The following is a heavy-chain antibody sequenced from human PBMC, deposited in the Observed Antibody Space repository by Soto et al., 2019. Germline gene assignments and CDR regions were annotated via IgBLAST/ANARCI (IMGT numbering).Heavy chain of an antibody. CDR2: INHSGST. J-gene: IGHJ4*02. D-gene: IGHD3-10*01. CDR3: ARGQEVQGRRGTSCDY. Sequence: SETLSLTCAVYGGSFSGYYWSWIRQPPGKGLEWIGEINHSGSTNYNPSLKSRVTISVDTSKNQFSLKLSSVTAADTAGYYCARGQEVQGRRGTSCDYWGQGTLVTVSS. CDR1: GGSFSGYY. V-gene: IGHV4-34*01.